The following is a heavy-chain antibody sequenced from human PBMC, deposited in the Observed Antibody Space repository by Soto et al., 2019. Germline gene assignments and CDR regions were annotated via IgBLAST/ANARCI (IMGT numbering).Heavy chain of an antibody. J-gene: IGHJ6*02. D-gene: IGHD3-3*01. CDR3: ARVPNTSRYFGVVRPYYYGMDV. V-gene: IGHV4-30-4*08. CDR2: IYYSGST. CDR1: GGSISSSSYY. Sequence: PSETLSLTCTFSGGSISSSSYYWGWIRQPPGKGLEWIGYIYYSGSTYYNPSLKSRVTISVDTSKNQFSLKLSSVTAADTAVYYCARVPNTSRYFGVVRPYYYGMDVWGQGTTVTVSS.